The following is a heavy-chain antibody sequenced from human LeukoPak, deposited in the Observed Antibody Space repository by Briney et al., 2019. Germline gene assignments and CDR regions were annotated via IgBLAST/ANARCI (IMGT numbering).Heavy chain of an antibody. V-gene: IGHV1-69*13. CDR3: AREGYYDSSGYYPFDY. D-gene: IGHD3-22*01. CDR2: IIPIFGTA. CDR1: GGTFSSYA. J-gene: IGHJ4*02. Sequence: SVKVSCKASGGTFSSYAISWVRQAPGQGLEWMGGIIPIFGTANYAQKFQGRVTITADESTSTAYMELSSLRSEDTAVYYCAREGYYDSSGYYPFDYWGQRTLVTVSS.